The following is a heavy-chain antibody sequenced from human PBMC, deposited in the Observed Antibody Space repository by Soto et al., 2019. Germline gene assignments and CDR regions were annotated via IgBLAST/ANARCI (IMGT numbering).Heavy chain of an antibody. Sequence: QVQLQESGPGLVKPSQTLSLICTVSGGSINSGGYYWNWIRQHPGQGLEWIGYIFYSWSTYYNPLLRSGVTISADTSENQFSLNLSSVTAADTAVYFGARGYRQSGYSSSWVVDYWGQGTLVNVSS. CDR3: ARGYRQSGYSSSWVVDY. V-gene: IGHV4-31*03. J-gene: IGHJ4*02. D-gene: IGHD6-13*01. CDR2: IFYSWST. CDR1: GGSINSGGYY.